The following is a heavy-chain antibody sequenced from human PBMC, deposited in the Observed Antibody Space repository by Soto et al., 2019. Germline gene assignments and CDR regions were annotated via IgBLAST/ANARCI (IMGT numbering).Heavy chain of an antibody. D-gene: IGHD3-10*01. CDR2: ISYDGSNK. V-gene: IGHV3-30*18. CDR1: GFTFSSYG. CDR3: AKEGAYGSVSYYFDY. Sequence: GGSLRLSCAASGFTFSSYGMHWVRHAPGKGLEWVAVISYDGSNKYYADSVKGRFTISRDNSKNTLYLQMNSLRAEDTAVYYCAKEGAYGSVSYYFDYWGQGTLVTVSS. J-gene: IGHJ4*02.